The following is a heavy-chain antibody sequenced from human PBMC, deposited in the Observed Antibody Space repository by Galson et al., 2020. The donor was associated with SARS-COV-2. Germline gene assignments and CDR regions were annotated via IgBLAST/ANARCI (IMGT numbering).Heavy chain of an antibody. CDR3: AKDFWSGYFFQNAFDI. V-gene: IGHV3-23*01. CDR2: ISGSGGSA. CDR1: GFTFSIYS. J-gene: IGHJ3*02. Sequence: TGGSLRLSCAASGFTFSIYSMTWVRQAPGKGLEWVSAISGSGGSAYYADSVKGRFTFSRDNSNNTLFLQMNSLRAEDTAVYFCAKDFWSGYFFQNAFDIWGQGTMVTVSS. D-gene: IGHD3-3*01.